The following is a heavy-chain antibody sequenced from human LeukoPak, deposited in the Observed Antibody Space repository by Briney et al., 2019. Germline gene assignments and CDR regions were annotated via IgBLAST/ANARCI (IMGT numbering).Heavy chain of an antibody. J-gene: IGHJ6*02. CDR3: ARSPPRFGMDV. CDR2: ISYDETKE. CDR1: RFRFNNYD. Sequence: GGSLRLSCAASRFRFNNYDIQWVRQAPGKGLEWVAIISYDETKEYYADSVKGRFTISRDKSTNTLYLQMNSLRTEDTSVYYCARSPPRFGMDVWGQGTTVTVTS. V-gene: IGHV3-30*03.